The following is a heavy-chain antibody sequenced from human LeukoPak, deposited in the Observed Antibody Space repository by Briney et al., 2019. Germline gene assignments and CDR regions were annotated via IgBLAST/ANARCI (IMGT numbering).Heavy chain of an antibody. CDR3: AKDGRYCSGGSCYEYYFDY. D-gene: IGHD2-15*01. CDR2: INIDGSST. J-gene: IGHJ4*02. CDR1: GFTFSNYW. V-gene: IGHV3-74*01. Sequence: GGSLRLSCAASGFTFSNYWMHWVRQAPGKGLVWVSRINIDGSSTNNADSVKGRFTISRDNSKNTLYLQMNSLRAEDTAVYYCAKDGRYCSGGSCYEYYFDYWGQGTLVTVSS.